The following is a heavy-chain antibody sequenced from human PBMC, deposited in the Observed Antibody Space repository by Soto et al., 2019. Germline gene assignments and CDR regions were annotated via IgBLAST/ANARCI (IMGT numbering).Heavy chain of an antibody. J-gene: IGHJ5*02. CDR2: TYFRSKWYN. CDR1: VDIVSSNTAS. CDR3: AKGDNLGPKTGYAFGP. V-gene: IGHV6-1*01. Sequence: SQTLSLTCAISVDIVSSNTASWNCIRQSPSRGLEWLGRTYFRSKWYNDYAVSVKSRIIINPDTSNNQFSLQLNSVTPEDTAVYFCAKGDNLGPKTGYAFGPWGQGIMVTVSS. D-gene: IGHD5-12*01.